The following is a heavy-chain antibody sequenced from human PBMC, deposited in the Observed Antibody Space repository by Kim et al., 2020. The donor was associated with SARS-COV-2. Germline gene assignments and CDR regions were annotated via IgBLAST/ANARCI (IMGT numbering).Heavy chain of an antibody. J-gene: IGHJ6*02. CDR1: RFTFNNYW. D-gene: IGHD3-10*01. V-gene: IGHV3-74*01. CDR3: ARGFFRDGLDV. Sequence: GGSLRLSCAVSRFTFNNYWINWVRHAPGKGLVWVSRISSDGGITNYADSVKGRFTMSRDNAENTLYLQMKSLRAEDTAVYYCARGFFRDGLDVWGQGTTVTVSS. CDR2: ISSDGGIT.